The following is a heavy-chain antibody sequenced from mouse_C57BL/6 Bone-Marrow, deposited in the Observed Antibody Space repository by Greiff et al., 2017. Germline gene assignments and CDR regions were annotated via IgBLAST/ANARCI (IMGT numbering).Heavy chain of an antibody. CDR3: ARKNYDYASYYFDY. CDR1: GFTFRSYA. D-gene: IGHD2-4*01. J-gene: IGHJ2*01. Sequence: EVKVVESGGGLVKPGGSLKLSCAASGFTFRSYAMSWVRQTPEKRLEWVATISDGGSYTYYPDNLKGRFTISRDNAKNNLYLQMSHLKSEDTAMYYCARKNYDYASYYFDYWGQGTTLTVSS. V-gene: IGHV5-4*03. CDR2: ISDGGSYT.